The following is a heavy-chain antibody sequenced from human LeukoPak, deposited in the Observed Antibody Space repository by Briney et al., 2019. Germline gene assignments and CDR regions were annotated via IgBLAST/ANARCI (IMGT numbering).Heavy chain of an antibody. Sequence: GGSLRLSCAASGFTFDDYAMHWVRQAPGKGLEWVSGISWNSGSIGYADSVKGRFTISRDNAKNSLYLQMNSLRAEDMALYYCAKGANGWNYYMDVWGKGTTVTVSS. D-gene: IGHD6-19*01. V-gene: IGHV3-9*03. CDR3: AKGANGWNYYMDV. J-gene: IGHJ6*03. CDR1: GFTFDDYA. CDR2: ISWNSGSI.